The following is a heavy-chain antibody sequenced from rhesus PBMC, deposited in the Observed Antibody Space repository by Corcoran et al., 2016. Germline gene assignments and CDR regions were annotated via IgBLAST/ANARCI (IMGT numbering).Heavy chain of an antibody. CDR1: GGSIRSNY. CDR2: ISATDGST. CDR3: ARGRGSWIY. Sequence: QVQLQESGPGLVKPSETLSLTCVVSGGSIRSNYWTWIRQPPGKGLEWIGRISATDGSTYYNPTLKSRVTISTDTSRNQFSLKLSSVTAADTAVYYCARGRGSWIYWGQGVLVTVSS. J-gene: IGHJ4*01. D-gene: IGHD6-25*01. V-gene: IGHV4-173*01.